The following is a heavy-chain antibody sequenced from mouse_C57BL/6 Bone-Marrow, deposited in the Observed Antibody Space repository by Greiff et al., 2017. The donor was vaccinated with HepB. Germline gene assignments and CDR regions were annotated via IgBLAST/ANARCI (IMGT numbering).Heavy chain of an antibody. Sequence: VQLQQSGAELVRPGASVKLSCTASGFNIKDDYMHWVKQRPEQGLEWIGWIDPENGDTEYASKFQGKATITADTSSHTAYLQLSSLTSADTAVYYCTTERDYDYDGPFAYWGQGTLVTVSA. J-gene: IGHJ3*01. CDR2: IDPENGDT. CDR1: GFNIKDDY. D-gene: IGHD2-4*01. CDR3: TTERDYDYDGPFAY. V-gene: IGHV14-4*01.